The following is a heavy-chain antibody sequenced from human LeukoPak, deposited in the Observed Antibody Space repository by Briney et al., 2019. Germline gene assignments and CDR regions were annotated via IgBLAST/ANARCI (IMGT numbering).Heavy chain of an antibody. J-gene: IGHJ4*02. V-gene: IGHV3-33*01. Sequence: LTGGSLRLSCAASGFTFSSYGMHWVRQAPGKGLEWVAVIWYDGSNKYYADSVKGRFTISRDNSKNTLYLQMNSLRAEDTAVYYCARNPSNRELLDYWGQGTLVTVSS. CDR1: GFTFSSYG. CDR2: IWYDGSNK. CDR3: ARNPSNRELLDY. D-gene: IGHD1-26*01.